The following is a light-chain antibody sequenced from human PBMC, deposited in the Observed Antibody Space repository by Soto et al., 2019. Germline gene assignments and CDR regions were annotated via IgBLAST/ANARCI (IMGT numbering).Light chain of an antibody. CDR1: QSVSSSY. J-gene: IGKJ3*01. Sequence: EIVLTQSPGTLSLSPGERATLSCTASQSVSSSYLAWHRQKPGQAPRLLISAASSRATGIPDRFSGSASGTDFTLTISRLEPEDFAVYYCQQYGTSPFTFDPGTKVDI. CDR3: QQYGTSPFT. V-gene: IGKV3-20*01. CDR2: AAS.